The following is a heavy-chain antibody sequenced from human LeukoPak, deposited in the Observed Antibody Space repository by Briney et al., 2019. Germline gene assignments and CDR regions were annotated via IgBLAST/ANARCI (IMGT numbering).Heavy chain of an antibody. V-gene: IGHV3-30*18. J-gene: IGHJ4*02. CDR3: AKDRVKFWSGSQV. CDR1: GFTFSSYG. Sequence: PGGSLRLSCAASGFTFSSYGMHWVRQAPGKGLEWVAVISYDGSNKYYADSVKGRFTISRDNSKSTLYLQMNSLRTEDTRVYYCAKDRVKFWSGSQVWGQGTLVTVSS. CDR2: ISYDGSNK. D-gene: IGHD3-3*01.